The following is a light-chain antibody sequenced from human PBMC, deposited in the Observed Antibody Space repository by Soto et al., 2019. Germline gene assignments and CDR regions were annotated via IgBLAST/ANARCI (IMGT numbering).Light chain of an antibody. CDR3: QQSYTIAPT. CDR2: AAS. Sequence: DIQMTQSPSSLSASVGARVTITCRASQHIHAYLNWYQQKPGEAPNLLIYAASSLQSGVPFRFSGSVSGTDFTLTIRSLQVEDFATYYCQQSYTIAPTVGRGTKVDIK. J-gene: IGKJ3*01. V-gene: IGKV1-39*01. CDR1: QHIHAY.